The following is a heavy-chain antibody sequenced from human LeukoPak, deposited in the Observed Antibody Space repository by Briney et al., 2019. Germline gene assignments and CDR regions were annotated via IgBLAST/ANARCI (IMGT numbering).Heavy chain of an antibody. J-gene: IGHJ5*02. CDR1: GGSFSGYY. V-gene: IGHV4-34*01. CDR3: ARGANCSGGSCYPDTRFDP. CDR2: INHSGST. Sequence: SETLSLTCAVYGGSFSGYYWSWIRQPPGKGLEWIGEINHSGSTNYNPPLKSRVTISVDTSKNQFSLKLSSVTAADTAVYYCARGANCSGGSCYPDTRFDPWGQGTLVTVSS. D-gene: IGHD2-15*01.